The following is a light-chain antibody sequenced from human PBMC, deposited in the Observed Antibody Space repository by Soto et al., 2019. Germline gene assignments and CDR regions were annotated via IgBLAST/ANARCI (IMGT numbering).Light chain of an antibody. J-gene: IGKJ5*01. Sequence: EIAMTQSAANLSVSPGERARLXCRASQSFCSDIHWSKHRAGKAPRPLIYGASIRANGIPARFSGSGSVTEFTLTISSRQPEDFATYYCQQHGQWPITFGQGTRLEIK. CDR1: QSFCSD. CDR2: GAS. CDR3: QQHGQWPIT. V-gene: IGKV3-15*01.